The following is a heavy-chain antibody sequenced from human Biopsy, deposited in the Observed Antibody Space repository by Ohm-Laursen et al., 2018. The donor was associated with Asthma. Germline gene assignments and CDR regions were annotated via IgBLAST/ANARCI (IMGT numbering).Heavy chain of an antibody. Sequence: ASVKVSYKTSGYTFNSAGITWVRQAPGQGLEWMGWISVYNGNTKVAQKLQDGVTMITDTSTSTAYMELRSLRSDDTAVYFCARAVDYSHYYGIDVWGQGTTVTVS. D-gene: IGHD3-10*01. CDR1: GYTFNSAG. CDR2: ISVYNGNT. J-gene: IGHJ6*02. V-gene: IGHV1-18*01. CDR3: ARAVDYSHYYGIDV.